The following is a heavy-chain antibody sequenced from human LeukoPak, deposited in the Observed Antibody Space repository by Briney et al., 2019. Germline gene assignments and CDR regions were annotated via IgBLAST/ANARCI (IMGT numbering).Heavy chain of an antibody. D-gene: IGHD3-10*01. V-gene: IGHV4-39*07. J-gene: IGHJ3*02. CDR1: GGSISSSSYY. CDR2: IYYSGST. Sequence: SETLSLTCTVSGGSISSSSYYWGWIRQPPGKGLEWIGSIYYSGSTYYNPSLKSRVTISVDTSRNQFSLKLSSVTAADTAVYYCARGSVLLFRDDAFDIWGQGTMVAVSS. CDR3: ARGSVLLFRDDAFDI.